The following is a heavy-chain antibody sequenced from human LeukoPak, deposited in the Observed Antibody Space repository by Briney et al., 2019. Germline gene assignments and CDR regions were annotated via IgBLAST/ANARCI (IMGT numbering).Heavy chain of an antibody. CDR3: ARGGITAIVVVTTGTFDI. CDR1: GYTFTGYY. Sequence: ASVMVSCKASGYTFTGYYIHWVRQAPGQGLEWMGRINPNSGGTNYAQNFQDRVTMTRDTSISTAYMELSRLRSDDTAVYYCARGGITAIVVVTTGTFDIWGQGTVVTVSS. CDR2: INPNSGGT. V-gene: IGHV1-2*06. D-gene: IGHD3-22*01. J-gene: IGHJ3*02.